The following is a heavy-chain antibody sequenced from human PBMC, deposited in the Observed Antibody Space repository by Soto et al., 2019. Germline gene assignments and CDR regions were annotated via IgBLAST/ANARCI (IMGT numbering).Heavy chain of an antibody. Sequence: GSLRLSCAASGFTFISYAMSWVLQAPGKGLEWVSAISGSGGSTYYADSVKGRFTISRDNSKNTLYLQMNSLRAEDTAVYYCAKDRRAAAVDNWFDPWGQGTLVTVSS. D-gene: IGHD6-13*01. J-gene: IGHJ5*02. CDR2: ISGSGGST. CDR1: GFTFISYA. V-gene: IGHV3-23*01. CDR3: AKDRRAAAVDNWFDP.